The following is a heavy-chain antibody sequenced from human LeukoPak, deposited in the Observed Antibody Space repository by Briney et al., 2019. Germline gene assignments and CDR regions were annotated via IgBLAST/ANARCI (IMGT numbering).Heavy chain of an antibody. CDR2: INHSGST. Sequence: SEALSLTCAVYGGSFSGYYWSWLRQPPGKGLEWIGEINHSGSTNYNPSLKSRVTISVDTSKNQFSLKLSSVTAADTAVYYCARMNYYYGSGSYHNWFDPWGQGTLVTVSS. J-gene: IGHJ5*02. CDR3: ARMNYYYGSGSYHNWFDP. V-gene: IGHV4-34*01. CDR1: GGSFSGYY. D-gene: IGHD3-10*01.